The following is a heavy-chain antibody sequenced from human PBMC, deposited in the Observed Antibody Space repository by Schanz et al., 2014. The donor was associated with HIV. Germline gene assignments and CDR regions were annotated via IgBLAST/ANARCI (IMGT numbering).Heavy chain of an antibody. CDR3: AKDRNYYDDRYLGKGNYYYYYGMDV. J-gene: IGHJ6*02. CDR1: GFTFDSYG. CDR2: ISYDGSNK. V-gene: IGHV3-30*18. D-gene: IGHD3-16*01. Sequence: VQLVESGGGVVQPGRSLRLSCAASGFTFDSYGIHWVRQAPGKGLEWVAVISYDGSNKKYADSVKGRFTISRENSKNTLYLQGKSLRVEDTAVYYCAKDRNYYDDRYLGKGNYYYYYGMDVWGQGTTVTVSS.